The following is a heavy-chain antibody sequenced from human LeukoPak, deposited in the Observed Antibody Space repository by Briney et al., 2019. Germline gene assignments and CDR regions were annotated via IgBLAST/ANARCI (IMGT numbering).Heavy chain of an antibody. J-gene: IGHJ4*02. Sequence: AGGSLRLSCAASGFTFSSYAMHWVRQAPGKGLEWVAVISYDGSNKYYADSVKGRFTISRDNSKNTLYLQMNSLRAEDTAVYYCAKDDWGLGFFDYWGQGTLVTVSS. CDR2: ISYDGSNK. CDR1: GFTFSSYA. CDR3: AKDDWGLGFFDY. V-gene: IGHV3-30-3*01. D-gene: IGHD7-27*01.